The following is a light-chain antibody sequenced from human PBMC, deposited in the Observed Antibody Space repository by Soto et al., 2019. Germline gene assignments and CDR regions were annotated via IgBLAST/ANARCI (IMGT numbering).Light chain of an antibody. Sequence: QSVLTQPASVSGSPGQSITISCTGTSSDVGGFDYVSWYQQYPGKAPKVVIYEVSRRPSGVSSRFSGSKSGNTASLTISGVQAEDEADYYCSSYTDTSDRIFGGGTQLTVL. CDR3: SSYTDTSDRI. J-gene: IGLJ2*01. CDR2: EVS. V-gene: IGLV2-14*03. CDR1: SSDVGGFDY.